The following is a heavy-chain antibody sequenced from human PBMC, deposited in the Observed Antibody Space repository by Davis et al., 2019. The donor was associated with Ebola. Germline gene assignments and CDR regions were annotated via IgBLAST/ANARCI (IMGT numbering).Heavy chain of an antibody. J-gene: IGHJ4*02. V-gene: IGHV3-7*03. CDR1: GFTFSSYW. CDR3: AREGLGAYGDYPLDY. Sequence: PGGSLRLSCAASGFTFSSYWMSWVRQAPGKGLEWVANIKQDGSEKYYVDSVKGRFTISRDNAKNSLSLQMNSLRAEDTAVYYCAREGLGAYGDYPLDYWGQGTLVTVSS. D-gene: IGHD4-17*01. CDR2: IKQDGSEK.